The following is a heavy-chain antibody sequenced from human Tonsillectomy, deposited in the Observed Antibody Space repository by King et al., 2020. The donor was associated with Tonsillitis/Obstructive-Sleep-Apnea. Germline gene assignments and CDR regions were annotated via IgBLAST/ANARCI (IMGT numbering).Heavy chain of an antibody. D-gene: IGHD2-2*02. V-gene: IGHV3-33*01. CDR1: GFTFSSYG. Sequence: VQLVESGGGVVQPGRSLRLSCAASGFTFSSYGMHWVRQAPGKGLEWVAVIWYDGSNKYYADSVKGRFTISRDNSKNTLYLQMNSLRAEDTAVYYCARERIVVVPAAIQGDTFEYYYGMDVWGQGTTVTVS. J-gene: IGHJ6*01. CDR2: IWYDGSNK. CDR3: ARERIVVVPAAIQGDTFEYYYGMDV.